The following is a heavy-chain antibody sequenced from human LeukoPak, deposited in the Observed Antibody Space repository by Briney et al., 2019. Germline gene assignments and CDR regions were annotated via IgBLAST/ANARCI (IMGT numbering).Heavy chain of an antibody. J-gene: IGHJ4*02. V-gene: IGHV4-59*01. CDR1: GGSISSYY. CDR2: IYYSGST. D-gene: IGHD4-23*01. Sequence: SETLSLTCSVSGGSISSYYWSWIRQPPGKGLEWIGYIYYSGSTNYNPSLKSRGSISVDTTKNQFSLKLSSVTAADTAVYYCARDPSDYGGNSGFDYWGQGTLVTVSA. CDR3: ARDPSDYGGNSGFDY.